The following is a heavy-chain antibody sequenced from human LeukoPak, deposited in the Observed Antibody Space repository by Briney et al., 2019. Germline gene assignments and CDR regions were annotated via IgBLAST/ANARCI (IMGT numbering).Heavy chain of an antibody. CDR1: GDNVSSSSAS. CDR3: ARVTEKQYLPFDA. D-gene: IGHD6-19*01. V-gene: IGHV6-1*01. CDR2: TYYRSKWYN. Sequence: SQNLSLICAISGDNVSSSSASWNWIRQSPSKGLEWLGMTYYRSKWYNDYALSVKSRIPITPDTSTHQCSLQLNSLTPEDTAVYYCARVTEKQYLPFDAWGQGTLVTVSS. J-gene: IGHJ4*02.